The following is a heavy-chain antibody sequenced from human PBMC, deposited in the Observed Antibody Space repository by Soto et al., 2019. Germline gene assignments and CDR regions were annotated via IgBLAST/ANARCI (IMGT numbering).Heavy chain of an antibody. CDR2: INAGNGNT. J-gene: IGHJ3*02. CDR1: GYTFTSYT. V-gene: IGHV1-3*01. D-gene: IGHD3-10*01. CDR3: ARGLTMVRGVILDAFDI. Sequence: QVKLVQSGAEVKKPGASVKVSCKASGYTFTSYTMHWVRQAPGQRLEWMGWINAGNGNTKYSQKFQGRVTITRDTSASTAYREVSSLRSEDTAVYCCARGLTMVRGVILDAFDIWGQGTMVTVSS.